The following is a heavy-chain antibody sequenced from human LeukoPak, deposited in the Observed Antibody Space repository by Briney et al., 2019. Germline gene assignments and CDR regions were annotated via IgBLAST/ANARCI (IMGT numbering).Heavy chain of an antibody. J-gene: IGHJ4*02. CDR2: ISPSGTDT. Sequence: PGGSLRLSCAASGFNFNNYAMSWVRQAPGKGLEWVSAISPSGTDTYYADSVKGRLTISRYNSKNTLYLQMTSLRAEDSAVYYCAKRGGYESMAAFDYWGQGTLVTVSS. V-gene: IGHV3-23*01. CDR1: GFNFNNYA. CDR3: AKRGGYESMAAFDY. D-gene: IGHD3-22*01.